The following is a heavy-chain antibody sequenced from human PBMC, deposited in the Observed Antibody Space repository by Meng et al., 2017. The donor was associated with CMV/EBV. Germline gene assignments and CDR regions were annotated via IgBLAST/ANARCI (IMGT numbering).Heavy chain of an antibody. D-gene: IGHD3-22*01. CDR3: ARGQYYYDSSGSSLFDY. Sequence: QVRLAQAGADEKKPGAAVEVSCKASGYTLTGYYMHWVRQAPGQGLEWMGWINPNSGGTNYAQKFQGRVTMTRDTSISTAYMELSRLRSDDTAVYYCARGQYYYDSSGSSLFDYWGQGTLVTVSS. J-gene: IGHJ4*02. V-gene: IGHV1-2*02. CDR2: INPNSGGT. CDR1: GYTLTGYY.